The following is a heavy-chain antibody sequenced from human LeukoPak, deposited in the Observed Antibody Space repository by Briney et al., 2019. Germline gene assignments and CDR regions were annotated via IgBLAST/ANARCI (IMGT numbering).Heavy chain of an antibody. D-gene: IGHD6-13*01. J-gene: IGHJ6*04. V-gene: IGHV3-48*03. CDR3: ARSISSTPFPYYYNGRAV. Sequence: GGSLRLSCAASGFTFSSYEMNWVRQAPGKGLEWVSYISSSGSTIYYADSVKGRFTISRDNAKNSLYLQMNSLRAEDTAVYYCARSISSTPFPYYYNGRAVWGKGTTVTVSS. CDR2: ISSSGSTI. CDR1: GFTFSSYE.